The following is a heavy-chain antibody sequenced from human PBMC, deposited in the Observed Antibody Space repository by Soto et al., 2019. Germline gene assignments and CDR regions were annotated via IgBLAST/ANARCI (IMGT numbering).Heavy chain of an antibody. J-gene: IGHJ6*02. CDR3: ARGRDGGKSRECGMDV. Sequence: PGGSLRLSCAASGFTFSSYEMNWVRQAPGKGLEWVSYISSSGSTIYYADSVKGRFTISRDNAKNSLYLQTNSLRAEDTAVYYCARGRDGGKSRECGMDVWGQGTTVTVSS. V-gene: IGHV3-48*03. D-gene: IGHD2-15*01. CDR2: ISSSGSTI. CDR1: GFTFSSYE.